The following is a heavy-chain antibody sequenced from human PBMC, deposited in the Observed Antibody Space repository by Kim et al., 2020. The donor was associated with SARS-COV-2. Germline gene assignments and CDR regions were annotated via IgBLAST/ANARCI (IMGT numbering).Heavy chain of an antibody. J-gene: IGHJ6*02. CDR1: GFTFSGFW. D-gene: IGHD3-10*01. V-gene: IGHV3-7*01. CDR2: IQPDGSEK. Sequence: GGSLRLSCAASGFTFSGFWMTWVRQAPGKGLEWVANIQPDGSEKYYVDSVKGRFTISRDNAKNSLYLQMNSLRAEDTAVYYCARRPGDLVRGIIINYYAMDVWGQGTTVTVSS. CDR3: ARRPGDLVRGIIINYYAMDV.